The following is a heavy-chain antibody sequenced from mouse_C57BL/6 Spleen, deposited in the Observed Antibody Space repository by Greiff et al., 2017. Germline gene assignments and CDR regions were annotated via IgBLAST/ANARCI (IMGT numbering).Heavy chain of an antibody. Sequence: QVQLQQPGAELVMPGASVKLSCKASGYTFTSYWMHWVKQRPGQGLAWIGEIDPSDSYTNYNQKFKGKSTLTVDKSSSTAYMQLSSLTSEDSAVYYCARPHYYGSSRYYFDCWGQGTTLTVAS. V-gene: IGHV1-69*01. D-gene: IGHD1-1*01. CDR2: IDPSDSYT. CDR3: ARPHYYGSSRYYFDC. J-gene: IGHJ2*01. CDR1: GYTFTSYW.